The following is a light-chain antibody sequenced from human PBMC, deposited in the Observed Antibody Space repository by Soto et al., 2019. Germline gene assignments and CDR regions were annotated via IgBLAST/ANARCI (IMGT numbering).Light chain of an antibody. J-gene: IGKJ2*01. V-gene: IGKV1-5*01. Sequence: DIQMTQSPSTLSASVGDRVTITCRASQSISSWFAWYQQKPGKAPKLLIYDASSMESGVPSRFSGSGSGTEFTLIINSLQPDDYATYYCQQYNSYSTYTFGLGTNLEIK. CDR1: QSISSW. CDR2: DAS. CDR3: QQYNSYSTYT.